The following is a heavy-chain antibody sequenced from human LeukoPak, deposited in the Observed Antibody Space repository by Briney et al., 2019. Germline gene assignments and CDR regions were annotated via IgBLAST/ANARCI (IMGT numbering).Heavy chain of an antibody. CDR1: GYSISSGYY. CDR3: AREGGYSYGPPGY. D-gene: IGHD5-18*01. J-gene: IGHJ4*02. CDR2: IYHSGST. V-gene: IGHV4-38-2*02. Sequence: NSSETLSLTCAVSGYSISSGYYWGWIRQPPGKGLEWIGSIYHSGSTYYNPSLKSRVTISVDTSKNQFSLKLSSVTAADTAVYYCAREGGYSYGPPGYWGQGTLVTVSS.